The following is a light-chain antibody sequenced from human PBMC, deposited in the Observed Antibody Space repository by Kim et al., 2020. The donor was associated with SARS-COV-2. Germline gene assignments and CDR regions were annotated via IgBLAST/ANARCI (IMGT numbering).Light chain of an antibody. CDR3: QAWDSSIYYV. CDR2: QDN. J-gene: IGLJ1*01. Sequence: VSAGKTASITCSGDNLGDKYACWYQQKPGQSPVLVIYQDNKRPSGIPERFSGSNSGNTATLTISGTQAMDEADYFCQAWDSSIYYVFGTGTKVTVL. CDR1: NLGDKY. V-gene: IGLV3-1*01.